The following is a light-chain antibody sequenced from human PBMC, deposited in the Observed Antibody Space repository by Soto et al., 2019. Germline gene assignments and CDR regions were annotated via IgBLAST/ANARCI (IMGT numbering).Light chain of an antibody. Sequence: EIELTQSPGTRSLSPGERATRSCRASQSVRSSYLAWYQQKPGQAPRLLIYGASSRATVIPDRFSGSGSGTDFTLTISRLEHEDFEVYYCQPYGSSPSTFGQGTQLESK. CDR1: QSVRSSY. CDR3: QPYGSSPST. V-gene: IGKV3-20*01. CDR2: GAS. J-gene: IGKJ2*02.